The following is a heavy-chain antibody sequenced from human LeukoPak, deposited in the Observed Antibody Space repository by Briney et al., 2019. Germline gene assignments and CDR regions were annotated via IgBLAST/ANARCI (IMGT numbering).Heavy chain of an antibody. D-gene: IGHD1-26*01. Sequence: ASVKVSCKASGYTFTSYYMHWVRQAPGQGLEWMGITNPSGGSTSYAQKFQGRVTMTRDTSTSTVYMELSSLRSEDTAVYYCAASAGATVYFDYWGQGTLVTVSS. CDR3: AASAGATVYFDY. J-gene: IGHJ4*02. CDR1: GYTFTSYY. V-gene: IGHV1-46*01. CDR2: TNPSGGST.